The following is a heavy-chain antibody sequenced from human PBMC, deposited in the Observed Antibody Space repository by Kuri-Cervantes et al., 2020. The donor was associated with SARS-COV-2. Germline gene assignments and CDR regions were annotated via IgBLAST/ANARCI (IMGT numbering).Heavy chain of an antibody. Sequence: GSLRLSCAVYGGSFSGYYWSWIRQPPGKGLEWIGYIYYSGSTNYNPSLKSRVTISVDTSKNQFSLKLSSMTAADTAVYYCARSFMVASYFDYWGQGILVTVSS. CDR1: GGSFSGYY. V-gene: IGHV4-59*08. D-gene: IGHD5-12*01. CDR3: ARSFMVASYFDY. J-gene: IGHJ4*02. CDR2: IYYSGST.